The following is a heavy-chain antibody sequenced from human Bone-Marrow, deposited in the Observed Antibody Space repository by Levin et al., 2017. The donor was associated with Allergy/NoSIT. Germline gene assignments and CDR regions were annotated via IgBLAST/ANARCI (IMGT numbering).Heavy chain of an antibody. CDR3: ARDDDNYGSGSYYTYYYYYYYMDV. J-gene: IGHJ6*03. CDR2: ISSSSSYI. CDR1: GFTFSSYS. D-gene: IGHD3-10*01. V-gene: IGHV3-21*01. Sequence: LSLTCAASGFTFSSYSMNWVRQAPGKGLEWVSSISSSSSYIYYADSVKGRFTISRDNAKNSLYLQMNSLRAEDTAVYYCARDDDNYGSGSYYTYYYYYYYMDVWGKGTTVTVSS.